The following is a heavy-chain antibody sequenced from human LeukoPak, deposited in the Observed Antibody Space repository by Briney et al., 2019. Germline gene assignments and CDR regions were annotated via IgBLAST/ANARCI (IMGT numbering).Heavy chain of an antibody. Sequence: KASETLSLTCTVSGGSISSYYWSWIRQPPGKGLEWIGYIHYSGSTNYNPSLKSRLTISVETSKNQFSLKLRSVTAADTAVYYCAREPRIGDYVWGTTRGYAFDIWGQGTMVTVSS. CDR3: AREPRIGDYVWGTTRGYAFDI. V-gene: IGHV4-59*01. D-gene: IGHD3-16*01. CDR1: GGSISSYY. J-gene: IGHJ3*02. CDR2: IHYSGST.